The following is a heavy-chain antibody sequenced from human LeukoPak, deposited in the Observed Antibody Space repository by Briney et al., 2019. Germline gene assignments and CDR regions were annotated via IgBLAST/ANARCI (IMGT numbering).Heavy chain of an antibody. CDR1: GFPLSTFP. V-gene: IGHV3-23*01. D-gene: IGHD2-21*02. Sequence: PGGSLRLSCQASGFPLSTFPMSWVRQAPGKGLEWVSTLSGDGSDTYYADSVKGRFTISRDTSKNTLFLQMNSLRADDTAIYYCTKGGHGDYWGQGTMVTVSS. J-gene: IGHJ4*02. CDR2: LSGDGSDT. CDR3: TKGGHGDY.